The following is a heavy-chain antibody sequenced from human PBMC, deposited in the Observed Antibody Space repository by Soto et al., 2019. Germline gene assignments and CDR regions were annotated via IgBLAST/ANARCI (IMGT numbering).Heavy chain of an antibody. CDR2: TSYDGNNK. CDR1: GFRFKSFV. Sequence: QVQLVESWGGVVQPGTSLRLSCAASGFRFKSFVMHWVRQAPGKGLEWVAFTSYDGNNKDYGDSVKGRFTVSRDNSQNTLHLQMDFLRPEDTALYYCARWGTTGGFDLWGQGTLVSGSS. J-gene: IGHJ4*02. V-gene: IGHV3-30*19. D-gene: IGHD3-16*01. CDR3: ARWGTTGGFDL.